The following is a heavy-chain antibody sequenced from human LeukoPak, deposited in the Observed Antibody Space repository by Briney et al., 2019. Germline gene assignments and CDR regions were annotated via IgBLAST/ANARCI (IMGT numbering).Heavy chain of an antibody. Sequence: GGSLRLSCAASEFTFSSYTMSWVRQAPGKGLEWVSAISESGDSTYYADSVKGRFTISRDNSKNTLYLQMSGLRTEDTAVYYCAKPRSSGSYGADLFNYWGQGTLVTVSS. CDR3: AKPRSSGSYGADLFNY. CDR2: ISESGDST. J-gene: IGHJ4*02. CDR1: EFTFSSYT. V-gene: IGHV3-23*01. D-gene: IGHD3-10*01.